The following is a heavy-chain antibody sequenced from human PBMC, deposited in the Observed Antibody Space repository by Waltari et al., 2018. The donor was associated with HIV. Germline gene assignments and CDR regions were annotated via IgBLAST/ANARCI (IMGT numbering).Heavy chain of an antibody. CDR2: MGPNSGNT. CDR3: ARGVSASRDV. Sequence: QVQLVQSAAEVKKPGASVKVSCKASGYAFATYDVNWVRQASGQGPEWMGCMGPNSGNTVSAQEFQRRVTRTGDTAIITVYMGLSSLTSEDTAVYYCARGVSASRDVWGQGTTVTVSS. CDR1: GYAFATYD. J-gene: IGHJ6*02. V-gene: IGHV1-8*01.